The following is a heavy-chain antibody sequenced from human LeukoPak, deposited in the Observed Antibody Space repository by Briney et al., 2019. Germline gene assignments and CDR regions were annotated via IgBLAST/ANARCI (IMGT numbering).Heavy chain of an antibody. CDR3: ARVPRATMVRGVPYFDY. V-gene: IGHV3-30*04. Sequence: GRSLRLSCAASGFTFSSYAMHWVRQAPGKGLEWVAVISYDGSNKYYADSVKGRFTISRDNSKNTLYLQMNSLRAEDTAVYYCARVPRATMVRGVPYFDYWGQGTLVTVSS. J-gene: IGHJ4*02. CDR1: GFTFSSYA. D-gene: IGHD3-10*01. CDR2: ISYDGSNK.